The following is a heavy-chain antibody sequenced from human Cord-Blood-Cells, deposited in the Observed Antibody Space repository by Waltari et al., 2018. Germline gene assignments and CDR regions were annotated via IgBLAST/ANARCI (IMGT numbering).Heavy chain of an antibody. CDR2: INQSGST. Sequence: QVQLQQWGAGLLKPSETLSLTCAVYGGSFSGYYWSWIRQPPGKGLEWIGEINQSGSTNYNPSLKSRVTISVDTSKNQFSLKLSSVTAADTAVYYCARGYSYGYRDYWGQGTLVTVSS. CDR3: ARGYSYGYRDY. CDR1: GGSFSGYY. V-gene: IGHV4-34*01. J-gene: IGHJ4*02. D-gene: IGHD5-18*01.